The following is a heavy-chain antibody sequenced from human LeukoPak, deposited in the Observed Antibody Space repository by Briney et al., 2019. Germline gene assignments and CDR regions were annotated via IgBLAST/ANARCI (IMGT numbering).Heavy chain of an antibody. V-gene: IGHV3-30-3*01. Sequence: GRSLRLSCVASGFTFSSYAMHWVRQAPGRGLEWVAVISYDGTNKYHANSVEGRFTISRDDSKNTLYLQMNSLRGEDTAIYYCARDKTGPTILDYWGQGTLVSASS. CDR3: ARDKTGPTILDY. CDR2: ISYDGTNK. CDR1: GFTFSSYA. J-gene: IGHJ4*02. D-gene: IGHD1-14*01.